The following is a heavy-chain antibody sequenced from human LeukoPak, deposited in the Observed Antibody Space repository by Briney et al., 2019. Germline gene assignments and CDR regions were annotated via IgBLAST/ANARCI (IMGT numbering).Heavy chain of an antibody. CDR1: GHTFTSYD. Sequence: ASVKVSCKASGHTFTSYDINWVRQATGQGLEWMGWMNPNSGNTGYAQKFQGRVTMTRNTSISTAYMELSSLRSEDTAVYYCARRLEIYYYYGMDVWGQGTTVTVSS. CDR2: MNPNSGNT. J-gene: IGHJ6*02. V-gene: IGHV1-8*01. D-gene: IGHD6-19*01. CDR3: ARRLEIYYYYGMDV.